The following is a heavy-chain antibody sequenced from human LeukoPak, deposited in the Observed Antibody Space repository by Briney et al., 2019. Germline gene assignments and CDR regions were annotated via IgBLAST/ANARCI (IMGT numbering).Heavy chain of an antibody. CDR3: ATQGYNNQTMDV. J-gene: IGHJ6*02. V-gene: IGHV4-39*01. CDR1: GDSNRTTRY. CDR2: VYFSGST. D-gene: IGHD5-24*01. Sequence: ASETLSLTCTVSGDSNRTTRYWGWIRQPPGKGLEWIGAVYFSGSTYYNPSLKSRVIISVDTSKNQFSLKLTSVTAADTAVYYCATQGYNNQTMDVWGQGTTVTVSS.